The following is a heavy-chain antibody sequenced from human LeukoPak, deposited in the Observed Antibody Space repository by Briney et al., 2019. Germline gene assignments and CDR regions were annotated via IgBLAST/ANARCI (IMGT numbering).Heavy chain of an antibody. Sequence: GGSLRLSCAASGFTFSDYYMSRIRQAPGKGLEWVSYISTSGSDTYYADSVKGRFTTSRDNAKNSLYLQMNSLRAEDTAVYYCARVGLIAAAGTPDYWGQGTLVTVSS. CDR3: ARVGLIAAAGTPDY. V-gene: IGHV3-11*06. CDR1: GFTFSDYY. J-gene: IGHJ4*02. CDR2: ISTSGSDT. D-gene: IGHD6-13*01.